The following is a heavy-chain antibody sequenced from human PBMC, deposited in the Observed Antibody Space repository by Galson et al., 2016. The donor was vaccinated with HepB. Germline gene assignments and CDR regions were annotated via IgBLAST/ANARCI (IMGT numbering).Heavy chain of an antibody. V-gene: IGHV3-7*04. J-gene: IGHJ3*02. CDR2: IKEDGSQK. CDR1: GFTFNSHW. Sequence: SLRLSCAVSGFTFNSHWMTWIRQAPGQGLEWVAKIKEDGSQKYYVDSVQGRFTISRDNAKNSLYLQMNSLRAEDTAVYYRARAGGVANGYALDIWGQGTMVSVSS. CDR3: ARAGGVANGYALDI. D-gene: IGHD1-26*01.